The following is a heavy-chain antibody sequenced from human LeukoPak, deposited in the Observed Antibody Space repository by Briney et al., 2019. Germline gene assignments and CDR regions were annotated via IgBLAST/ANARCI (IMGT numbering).Heavy chain of an antibody. J-gene: IGHJ4*02. CDR2: ISAYNGNT. D-gene: IGHD5-18*01. CDR3: ARDHLVQLWSQGPPFCDY. V-gene: IGHV1-18*01. CDR1: GYTFTSYG. Sequence: ASVKVSCKASGYTFTSYGISWVRQAPGQGLEWMGWISAYNGNTNYAQKLQGRVTMTTDTSTSTAYMELRSLRSDDTAVYYCARDHLVQLWSQGPPFCDYWRQGTLVTVSS.